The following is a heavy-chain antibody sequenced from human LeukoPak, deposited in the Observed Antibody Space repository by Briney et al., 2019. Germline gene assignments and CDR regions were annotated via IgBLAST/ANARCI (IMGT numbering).Heavy chain of an antibody. V-gene: IGHV3-21*01. J-gene: IGHJ4*02. Sequence: GGSLRLSCAASGFTFSSYGMSWVRQAPGKGLEWVSSISSSSSYIYYADSVKGRFTISRDNAKNSLYLQMNSLRAEDTAVYYCARGSVAATRRGVYFDYWGQGTLVTVSS. D-gene: IGHD6-19*01. CDR2: ISSSSSYI. CDR1: GFTFSSYG. CDR3: ARGSVAATRRGVYFDY.